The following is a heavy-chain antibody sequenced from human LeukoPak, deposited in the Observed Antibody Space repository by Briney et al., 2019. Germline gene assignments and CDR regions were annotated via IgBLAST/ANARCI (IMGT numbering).Heavy chain of an antibody. V-gene: IGHV1-2*06. D-gene: IGHD3-22*01. CDR2: INPNSGGT. J-gene: IGHJ2*01. Sequence: ASVKVSCKASGYTFTGYYMHWVRQAPGQGLEWMGRINPNSGGTNYAQKFQGRVTMTRGTSISTAYMELSRLRSDDTAVYYCARASQARRGIVVVISYWYFDLWGRGTLVTVSS. CDR3: ARASQARRGIVVVISYWYFDL. CDR1: GYTFTGYY.